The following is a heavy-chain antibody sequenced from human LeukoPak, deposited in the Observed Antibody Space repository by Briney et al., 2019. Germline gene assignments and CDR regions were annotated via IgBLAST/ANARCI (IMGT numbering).Heavy chain of an antibody. D-gene: IGHD3-10*01. V-gene: IGHV3-48*03. CDR1: GFTFSSYE. J-gene: IGHJ6*02. Sequence: GGSLRLSCAASGFTFSSYEMNWVRQAPGKGLEWVSYISSSGNTIYYADSVKGRFTISRDNAKNSLYLQMNSLRAEDTAVYYCASEGLGSVWGQGTTVTVSS. CDR3: ASEGLGSV. CDR2: ISSSGNTI.